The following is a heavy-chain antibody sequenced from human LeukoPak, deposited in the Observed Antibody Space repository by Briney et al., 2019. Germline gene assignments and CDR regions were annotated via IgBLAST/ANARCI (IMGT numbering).Heavy chain of an antibody. V-gene: IGHV3-48*03. D-gene: IGHD5-18*01. CDR2: ISNSGTAI. Sequence: GGSLRLSCTASGFTFSSYAMSWVRQAPGKGLEWVSYISNSGTAIYYADSVKGRFTISRDNAKSSLYLQMNSLRAEDTAVYYCARAGYSMDTEYFQHWGQGTLVTVSS. CDR3: ARAGYSMDTEYFQH. J-gene: IGHJ1*01. CDR1: GFTFSSYA.